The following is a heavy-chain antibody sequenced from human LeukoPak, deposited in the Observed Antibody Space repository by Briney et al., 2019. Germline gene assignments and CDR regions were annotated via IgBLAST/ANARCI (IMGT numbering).Heavy chain of an antibody. Sequence: ASVKVSCKASGYTFTSYYMHWVRQAPGQGLEWMGIINPSGGSTSYAQKFQGRVTMTRDMSTSTVYMELSSLRSDDTAVYYCARDLVPDYGSGSDTFDIWGQGTMVTVSS. CDR3: ARDLVPDYGSGSDTFDI. D-gene: IGHD3-10*01. J-gene: IGHJ3*02. V-gene: IGHV1-46*01. CDR1: GYTFTSYY. CDR2: INPSGGST.